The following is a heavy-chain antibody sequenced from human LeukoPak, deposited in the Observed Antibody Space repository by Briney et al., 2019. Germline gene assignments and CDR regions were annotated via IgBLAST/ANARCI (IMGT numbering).Heavy chain of an antibody. CDR2: IYTSGST. J-gene: IGHJ6*03. D-gene: IGHD2-2*01. V-gene: IGHV4-4*09. CDR1: GFSISSYC. CDR3: ASASVDCSSTRCYLHYYYYYYMDV. Sequence: SETLSLTCTGSGFSISSYCRSWIRQPPGKGLEWIGYIYTSGSTNYNPSLNSPVTISVHTSKNQFSLKLSSVTAAVTAVYYCASASVDCSSTRCYLHYYYYYYMDVWGKGTPVTVSS.